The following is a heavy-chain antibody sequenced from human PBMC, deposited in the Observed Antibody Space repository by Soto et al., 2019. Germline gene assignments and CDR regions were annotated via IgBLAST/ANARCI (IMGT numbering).Heavy chain of an antibody. CDR3: ASGCASATCLQYGVVWAFDF. CDR1: GFTFSSYA. V-gene: IGHV3-23*01. CDR2: ISSSGDRT. Sequence: EVQLLESGGGLVQPGGSLRLSCAASGFTFSSYAVSWVRQAPGKGLEWVSSISSSGDRTYYADSMKGRFTISRDNSKNMLYLQRNSLRAEDTDVYYCASGCASATCLQYGVVWAFDFWGQGTLVTVPS. D-gene: IGHD3-16*01. J-gene: IGHJ4*02.